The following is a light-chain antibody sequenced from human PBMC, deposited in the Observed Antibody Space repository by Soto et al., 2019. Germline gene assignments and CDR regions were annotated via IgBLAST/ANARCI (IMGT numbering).Light chain of an antibody. CDR2: GAS. V-gene: IGKV1-8*01. Sequence: IRMTQSPSSLSASIGDRVTFTCRASHRLNTYLAWYQQKPGKAPKLLIYGASTLQSGVPSRFSGSGSGTDFALLISSLQSEDFATYYCQQYFSYPYTFGQGTKLEIK. J-gene: IGKJ2*01. CDR1: HRLNTY. CDR3: QQYFSYPYT.